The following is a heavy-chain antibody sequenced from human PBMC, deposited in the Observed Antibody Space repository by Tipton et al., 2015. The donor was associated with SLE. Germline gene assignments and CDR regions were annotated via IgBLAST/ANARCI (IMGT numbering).Heavy chain of an antibody. CDR2: IREDGSEE. V-gene: IGHV3-7*01. CDR3: AREDQGRFYVNGAFDV. CDR1: RFTFSSNW. Sequence: SLRLSCTTSRFTFSSNWMSWVRQAPGKGLEWVAHIREDGSEEYYVDFVKGRFTIDRDHAKNSLYLEMNNLRVEDTAVYYCAREDQGRFYVNGAFDVWGQGTMVTVSS. D-gene: IGHD1-26*01. J-gene: IGHJ3*01.